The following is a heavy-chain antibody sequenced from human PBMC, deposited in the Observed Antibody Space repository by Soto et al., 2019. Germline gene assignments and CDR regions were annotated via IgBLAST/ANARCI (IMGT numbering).Heavy chain of an antibody. D-gene: IGHD6-13*01. CDR2: IYNSGST. V-gene: IGHV4-59*01. J-gene: IGHJ6*02. CDR3: ARLIAAAERYYYGMDV. CDR1: GGSISSYY. Sequence: ETLSLTCTVSGGSISSYYWSWIRQPPGKGLEWIGYIYNSGSTNCNPSLKSRVTISVDTPKNQFSLKLSSVTAAETAVYYCARLIAAAERYYYGMDVWGQGTTVTVSS.